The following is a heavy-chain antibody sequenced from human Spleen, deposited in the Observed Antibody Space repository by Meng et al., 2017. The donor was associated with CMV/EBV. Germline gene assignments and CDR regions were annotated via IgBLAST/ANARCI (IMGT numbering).Heavy chain of an antibody. CDR2: IYNSGTP. CDR1: SDGYY. Sequence: SDGYYWNWVRKHPGKGLEWIGNIYNSGTPNYDPSLEGRVTISVVDTSKNRFSLKLSSVTAADTAVYYCARGRWSTVTYEVYRYFDLWGRGTLVTVSS. J-gene: IGHJ2*01. V-gene: IGHV4-31*02. D-gene: IGHD4-11*01. CDR3: ARGRWSTVTYEVYRYFDL.